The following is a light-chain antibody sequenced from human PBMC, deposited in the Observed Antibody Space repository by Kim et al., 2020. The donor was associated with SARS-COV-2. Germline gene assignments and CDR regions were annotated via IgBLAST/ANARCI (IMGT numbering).Light chain of an antibody. CDR3: SSYAGSNAI. CDR1: SSDVGGYNY. J-gene: IGLJ2*01. V-gene: IGLV2-8*01. CDR2: EVT. Sequence: QSALTQPPSASGSPGQSVTISCSGTSSDVGGYNYVSWYQQYPGKAPKLMIYEVTKRPSGVPDRFSGSKSGNTASLTVSGLQADDEADYYCSSYAGSNAIVGGGTQLTVL.